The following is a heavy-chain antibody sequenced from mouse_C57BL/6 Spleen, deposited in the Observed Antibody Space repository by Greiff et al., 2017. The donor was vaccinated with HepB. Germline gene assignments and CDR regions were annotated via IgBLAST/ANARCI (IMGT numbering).Heavy chain of an antibody. CDR3: AREGYYSNYWYFDV. Sequence: EVQLQESEGGLVQPGSSMKLSCTASGFTFSDYYMAWVRQVPEKGLEWVANINYDGSSTYYLDSLKSRFIISRDNAKNILYLQMSSLKSEDTATYYCAREGYYSNYWYFDVWGTGTTVTVSS. D-gene: IGHD2-5*01. CDR1: GFTFSDYY. V-gene: IGHV5-16*01. J-gene: IGHJ1*03. CDR2: INYDGSST.